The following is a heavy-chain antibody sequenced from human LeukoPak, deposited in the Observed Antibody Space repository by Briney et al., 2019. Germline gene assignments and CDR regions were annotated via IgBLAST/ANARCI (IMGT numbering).Heavy chain of an antibody. CDR2: IYHSGST. D-gene: IGHD5-12*01. Sequence: PSETLSLTCTVSGGSISSYYWSWIRQPPGKGLEWIGSIYHSGSTYYNPSLKSRVTISRDTSKNQFSLKLSSVTAADSAVYYCGRYRGNERGIDYWGQGTPVTVSS. J-gene: IGHJ4*02. CDR3: GRYRGNERGIDY. V-gene: IGHV4-59*08. CDR1: GGSISSYY.